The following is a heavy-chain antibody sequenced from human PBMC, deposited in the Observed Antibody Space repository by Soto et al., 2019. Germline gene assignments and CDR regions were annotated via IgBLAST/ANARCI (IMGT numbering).Heavy chain of an antibody. CDR1: GGCFSGYY. J-gene: IGHJ3*02. CDR2: INHSGST. D-gene: IGHD2-8*01. CDR3: ARIVLMVYAILQDDAFDM. Sequence: SETLSLTCAVYGGCFSGYYWSWIRQHPGKGLEWIGEINHSGSTKYNPSLKSRVTISVDTSKNQFSLKLSSVTAADTAVYYCARIVLMVYAILQDDAFDMSGEKTML. V-gene: IGHV4-34*01.